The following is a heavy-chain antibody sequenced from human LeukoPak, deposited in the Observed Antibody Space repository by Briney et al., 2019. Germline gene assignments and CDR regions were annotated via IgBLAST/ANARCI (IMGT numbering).Heavy chain of an antibody. J-gene: IGHJ4*02. CDR1: GFTFSDYY. Sequence: GGSLRLSCAASGFTFSDYYMSWIRQAPGKGLEWVSYISSSGSTIYYADSVKGRFTISRDNAKNSLYLQMNSLRAEDTALYYCAKDKWAYSSKTFFDYWGQGTLVTVSS. D-gene: IGHD6-19*01. V-gene: IGHV3-11*01. CDR2: ISSSGSTI. CDR3: AKDKWAYSSKTFFDY.